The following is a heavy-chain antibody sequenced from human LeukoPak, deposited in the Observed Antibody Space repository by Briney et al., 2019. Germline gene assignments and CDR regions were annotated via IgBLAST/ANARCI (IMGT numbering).Heavy chain of an antibody. CDR1: GFTFSNFW. V-gene: IGHV3-7*03. J-gene: IGHJ2*01. Sequence: PGGSLRLSCAASGFTFSNFWMQWVRQAPGKGLEWVANIKQDGTEKWYVDSVKGRFIISRDNAKNSLYLQMNSLRAEDTAVYYCARRFFDLWGRGTLVTVSS. CDR2: IKQDGTEK. CDR3: ARRFFDL.